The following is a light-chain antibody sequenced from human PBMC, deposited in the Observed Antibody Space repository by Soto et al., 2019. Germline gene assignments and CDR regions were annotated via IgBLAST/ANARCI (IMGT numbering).Light chain of an antibody. CDR3: QKYNSALWT. CDR1: QGISNY. J-gene: IGKJ1*01. V-gene: IGKV1-27*01. CDR2: AAS. Sequence: DIQMTQSPSSLSASVGDRVTITCRASQGISNYLAWYQQKPGKVPKLLIYAASTLQSGVPSRFRGSGAGTDFTLTISSLQPEDVATYYCQKYNSALWTFGQGTKVEIK.